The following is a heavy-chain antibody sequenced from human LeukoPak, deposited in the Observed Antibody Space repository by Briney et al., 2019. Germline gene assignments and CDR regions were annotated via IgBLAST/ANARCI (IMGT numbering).Heavy chain of an antibody. CDR1: GGTFSSYA. D-gene: IGHD3-10*01. J-gene: IGHJ4*02. CDR2: IIPIFGTA. V-gene: IGHV1-69*13. CDR3: ATYTQSGAQGISDY. Sequence: SVKVSCKASGGTFSSYAISWVRQAPGQGLEWMGGIIPIFGTANYAQKFQGRVTITADESTSTAYMELSSLRSEDAAVYYCATYTQSGAQGISDYWGQGTLVTVS.